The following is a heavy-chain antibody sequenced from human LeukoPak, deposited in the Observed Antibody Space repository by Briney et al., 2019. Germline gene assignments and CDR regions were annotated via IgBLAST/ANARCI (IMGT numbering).Heavy chain of an antibody. J-gene: IGHJ2*01. Sequence: NPSETLSLTCTVSWVSISTYYWSWIRQPPGRGVDGVGCMYNSGTTNSNPYPTSRVPISVATSKTNISLSLSSVTAADTAVSDCARAPHAYASGSYSVHQYFDLWGRGTLVTVSS. D-gene: IGHD2-8*01. CDR3: ARAPHAYASGSYSVHQYFDL. V-gene: IGHV4-4*08. CDR1: WVSISTYY. CDR2: MYNSGTT.